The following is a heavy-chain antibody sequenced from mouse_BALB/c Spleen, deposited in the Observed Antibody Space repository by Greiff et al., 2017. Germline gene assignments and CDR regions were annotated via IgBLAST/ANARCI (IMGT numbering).Heavy chain of an antibody. V-gene: IGHV1-80*01. CDR3: AHQLGPYAMDY. Sequence: ESGAELVRPGSSVKISCKASGYAFSSYWMNWVKQRPGQGLEWIGQIYPGDGDTNYNGKFKGKATLTADKSSSTAYMQLSSLTSEDSAVYFCAHQLGPYAMDYWGQGTSVTVSS. J-gene: IGHJ4*01. CDR2: IYPGDGDT. CDR1: GYAFSSYW. D-gene: IGHD4-1*02.